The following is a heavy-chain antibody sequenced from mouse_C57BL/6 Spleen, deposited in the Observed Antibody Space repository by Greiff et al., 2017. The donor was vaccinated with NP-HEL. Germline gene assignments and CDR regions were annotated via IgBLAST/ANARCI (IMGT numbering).Heavy chain of an antibody. V-gene: IGHV1-81*01. Sequence: VQLQESGAELARPGASVKLSCKASGYTFTSYGISWVKQRTGQGLEWIVEIYPRSGNTYYNEKFKGKATLTADKSSSTAYMELRSLTSEDSAVYFCARGGTLFAYWGQGTLVTVSA. CDR3: ARGGTLFAY. CDR2: IYPRSGNT. CDR1: GYTFTSYG. J-gene: IGHJ3*01.